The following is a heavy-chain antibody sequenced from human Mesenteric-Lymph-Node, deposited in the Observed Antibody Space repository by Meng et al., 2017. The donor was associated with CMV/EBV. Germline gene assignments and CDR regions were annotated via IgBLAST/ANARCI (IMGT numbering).Heavy chain of an antibody. Sequence: ASVKVSCKASGYTFTSYGITWVRQAPGQGLEWMGWISGYNGNINYAQNFQGRVTMTTDTSTSTAYMELRSLRSDDTAVYYCAKERTEVGATNWGQGTLVTVSS. J-gene: IGHJ4*02. D-gene: IGHD1-26*01. CDR2: ISGYNGNI. CDR3: AKERTEVGATN. V-gene: IGHV1-18*01. CDR1: GYTFTSYG.